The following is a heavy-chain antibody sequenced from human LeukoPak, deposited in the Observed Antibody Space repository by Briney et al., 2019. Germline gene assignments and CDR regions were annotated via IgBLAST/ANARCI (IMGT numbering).Heavy chain of an antibody. CDR1: GGSISSGGYY. CDR3: ARRMGAGNWFDP. CDR2: IYYSGNT. V-gene: IGHV4-31*03. D-gene: IGHD1-26*01. Sequence: SETLSLTCTVSGGSISSGGYYWSWIRQHPGKGLEWIGYIYYSGNTYYSPSLKSRVTISIDTSKNQFSLMLSSVTAADTAVYYCARRMGAGNWFDPWGQGTLVTVSS. J-gene: IGHJ5*02.